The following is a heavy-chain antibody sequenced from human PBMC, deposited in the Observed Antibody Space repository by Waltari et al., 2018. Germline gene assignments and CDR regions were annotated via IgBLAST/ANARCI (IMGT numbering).Heavy chain of an antibody. V-gene: IGHV3-23*01. D-gene: IGHD1-26*01. CDR1: GFTFNNNA. CDR2: ISGSGDGI. J-gene: IGHJ4*02. CDR3: AKEGGYSEYIPTHNDF. Sequence: EVQLLESGGGLVQPGGSLRLSCAASGFTFNNNAMTWVRQAPGKGLGLVSSISGSGDGIWYAGSVKGRFTISRDNSKNTLLLQMNSLRAEDTAIYYCAKEGGYSEYIPTHNDFWGQGTLVTVSS.